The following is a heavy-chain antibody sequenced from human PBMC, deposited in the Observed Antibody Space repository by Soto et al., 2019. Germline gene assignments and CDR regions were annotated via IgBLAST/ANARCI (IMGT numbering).Heavy chain of an antibody. CDR1: GGTFSSYA. J-gene: IGHJ6*02. CDR2: IIPIFGTA. V-gene: IGHV1-69*13. Sequence: SVKVSCKASGGTFSSYAISWGRQAPGQGLEWMGGIIPIFGTANYAQKFQGRVTITADESTSTAYMELSSLRSEDTAVYYCARVLGVGGYYYYGMDVWGQGTTVTVSS. D-gene: IGHD1-26*01. CDR3: ARVLGVGGYYYYGMDV.